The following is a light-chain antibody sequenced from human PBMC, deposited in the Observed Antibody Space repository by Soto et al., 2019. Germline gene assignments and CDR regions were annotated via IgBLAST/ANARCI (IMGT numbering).Light chain of an antibody. V-gene: IGKV3-11*01. CDR3: VQRSTWPWT. J-gene: IGKJ1*01. CDR2: DTF. CDR1: QSVSNY. Sequence: IVLTQSPATLSLSPGARATLSCRAGQSVSNYLAWYQQKPRQAPRLLIYDTFNRATGIPARFSGSGSGTDFTLTISSLEPEDLAVYFCVQRSTWPWTSGQGTKVEIK.